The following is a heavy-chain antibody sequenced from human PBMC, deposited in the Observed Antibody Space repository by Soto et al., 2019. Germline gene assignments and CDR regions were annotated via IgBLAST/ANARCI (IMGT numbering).Heavy chain of an antibody. J-gene: IGHJ4*01. Sequence: SGTPSLSCTVSGGSISSFYWSRVRQPPGKGLEWIGYIYYSGSTNYNPSLKSRVTISVDTSNNQLSLKLRSVTAADTAVYYCSRHDGFSSGWIFDYWGHGSLDTGSS. D-gene: IGHD6-19*01. CDR2: IYYSGST. CDR1: GGSISSFY. CDR3: SRHDGFSSGWIFDY. V-gene: IGHV4-59*08.